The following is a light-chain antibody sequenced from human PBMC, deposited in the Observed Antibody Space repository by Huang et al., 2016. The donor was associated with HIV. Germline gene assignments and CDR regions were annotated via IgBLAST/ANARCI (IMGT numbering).Light chain of an antibody. V-gene: IGKV3-15*01. J-gene: IGKJ5*01. CDR2: GAS. CDR3: QQYNNWPPIT. Sequence: EIVMTQSPVTLSVSPGERATLSCRASQGVSSNLAWSQQKPGQAPRLLIYGASTRATGVPARFSGSGSGTEFTLTISSLQSEDFALYYCQQYNNWPPITFGQGTRLEIK. CDR1: QGVSSN.